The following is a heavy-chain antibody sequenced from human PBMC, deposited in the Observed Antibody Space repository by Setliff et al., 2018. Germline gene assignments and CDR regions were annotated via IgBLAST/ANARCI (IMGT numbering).Heavy chain of an antibody. CDR3: ARQDTAMSRPRGYFDY. CDR2: IKQDGSEK. D-gene: IGHD5-18*01. V-gene: IGHV3-7*01. J-gene: IGHJ4*02. Sequence: PGGSLRLSCAASGFTFSSYWMSWVRQAPGKGLGWVANIKQDGSEKDYVDSVKGRFTISRDNAKNSLYLQMNSLRAEDTAVYYWARQDTAMSRPRGYFDYWGQGTLVTVSS. CDR1: GFTFSSYW.